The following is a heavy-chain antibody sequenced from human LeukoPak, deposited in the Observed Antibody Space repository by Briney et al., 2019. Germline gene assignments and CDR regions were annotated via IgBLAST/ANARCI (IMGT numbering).Heavy chain of an antibody. CDR3: ARDDHDILTGYYKGYFDY. J-gene: IGHJ4*02. Sequence: PGRSLRLSCAASGFTFSSYAVHWVRQAPGKGLEWVAVISYDGSNKYYADSVKGRFTISRDNPKNTLYLQMNSLRAEDTAVYYCARDDHDILTGYYKGYFDYWGQGTLVTVSS. D-gene: IGHD3-9*01. V-gene: IGHV3-30*04. CDR2: ISYDGSNK. CDR1: GFTFSSYA.